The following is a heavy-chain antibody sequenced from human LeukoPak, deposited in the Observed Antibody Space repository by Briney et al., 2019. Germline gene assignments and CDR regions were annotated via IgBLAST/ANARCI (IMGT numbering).Heavy chain of an antibody. V-gene: IGHV3-7*01. CDR3: AREHRQYGDDY. J-gene: IGHJ4*02. Sequence: GGSLRLSCAASGFTFSSYWMSWVRQAPGKGLEWVANLKQDGSEKYYVDSVKGRFTISRDNAKSSLYLQMNSLRAEDTAVYYCAREHRQYGDDYWGQGTLVTVSS. D-gene: IGHD3-10*01. CDR1: GFTFSSYW. CDR2: LKQDGSEK.